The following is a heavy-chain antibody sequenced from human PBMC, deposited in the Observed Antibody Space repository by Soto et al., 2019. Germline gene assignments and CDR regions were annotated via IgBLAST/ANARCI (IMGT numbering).Heavy chain of an antibody. CDR3: TRRGASSGVHFDY. D-gene: IGHD6-19*01. V-gene: IGHV5-51*01. CDR1: GESFTNYW. J-gene: IGHJ4*02. Sequence: PGESLKISCKGSGESFTNYWSGSVRQMPGKGLEWMGIIYPGDSDTKYSPSFQGQVTISADKSINTAYLQMNSLKTEDTAVYYCTRRGASSGVHFDYWGQGALVTVSS. CDR2: IYPGDSDT.